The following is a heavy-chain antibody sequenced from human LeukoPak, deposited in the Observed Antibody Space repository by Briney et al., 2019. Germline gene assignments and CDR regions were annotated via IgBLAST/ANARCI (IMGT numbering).Heavy chain of an antibody. V-gene: IGHV1-46*01. J-gene: IGHJ3*02. CDR3: ARDGRGAYYYDSSGPWVDDAFDI. Sequence: ASVKVSCKASGYTFTSYYMHWVRQAPGQGLEWMGIINPSGGSTSYAQKFQGRVTMTRDTSTSTVYMELSSLRSEDTAVYYCARDGRGAYYYDSSGPWVDDAFDIWGQGTTVTVSS. CDR1: GYTFTSYY. D-gene: IGHD3-22*01. CDR2: INPSGGST.